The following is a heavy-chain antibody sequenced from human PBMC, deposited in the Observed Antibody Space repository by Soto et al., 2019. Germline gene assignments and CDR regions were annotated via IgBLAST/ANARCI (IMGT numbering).Heavy chain of an antibody. CDR1: GGSIITDNYY. CDR3: ARLFPYCGGDCYSVGAFDI. D-gene: IGHD2-21*02. Sequence: QLQLQESGPGLVKPSETLSLTCTVSGGSIITDNYYWAWIRQPPGKGLDWIGSVFYRGGTYYNPSLKSRVAISIDTSKNQYSLKLNSVTAEDTASYYCARLFPYCGGDCYSVGAFDIWGQGTLVTVSS. CDR2: VFYRGGT. J-gene: IGHJ3*02. V-gene: IGHV4-39*01.